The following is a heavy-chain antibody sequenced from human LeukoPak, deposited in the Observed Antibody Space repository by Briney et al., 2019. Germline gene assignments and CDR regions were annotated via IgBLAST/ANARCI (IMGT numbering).Heavy chain of an antibody. CDR3: AREGQVGNIDY. CDR1: GYTFTSYG. V-gene: IGHV1-18*01. J-gene: IGHJ4*02. D-gene: IGHD1/OR15-1a*01. Sequence: RASVKVSCKASGYTFTSYGISWVRQAPGQGLEWMGWVSAYNGNTNYAQKLQGRVTMTTDTSTSTAYMELRSLRSDDTAVYYCAREGQVGNIDYWGQETLVTVSS. CDR2: VSAYNGNT.